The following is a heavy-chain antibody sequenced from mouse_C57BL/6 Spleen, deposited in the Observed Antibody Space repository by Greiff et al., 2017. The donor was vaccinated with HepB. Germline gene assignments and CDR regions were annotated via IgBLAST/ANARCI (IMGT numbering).Heavy chain of an antibody. CDR2: INPNNGGT. CDR1: GYTFTDYY. Sequence: EVQLQQSGPELVKPGASVKISCKAPGYTFTDYYMNWVKQSHGKSLEWIGDINPNNGGTSYNQKFKGKATLTVDKSSSTAYMELRSLTSEDSAVYYCAREAYYDYDDYAMDYWGQGTSVTVSS. J-gene: IGHJ4*01. CDR3: AREAYYDYDDYAMDY. D-gene: IGHD2-4*01. V-gene: IGHV1-26*01.